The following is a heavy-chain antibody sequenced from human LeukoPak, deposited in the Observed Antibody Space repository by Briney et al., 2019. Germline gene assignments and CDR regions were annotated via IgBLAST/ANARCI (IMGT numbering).Heavy chain of an antibody. CDR3: ARDNNGDYYFDY. Sequence: SVKVSCKASGYTFTSSAMNWVRQAPGQGLEWMGGIIPIFGTANYAQKFQGRVTITADESTSTAYMELSSLRSEDTAVYYCARDNNGDYYFDYWGQGTLVTVSS. D-gene: IGHD4-17*01. CDR1: GYTFTSSA. V-gene: IGHV1-69*13. CDR2: IIPIFGTA. J-gene: IGHJ4*02.